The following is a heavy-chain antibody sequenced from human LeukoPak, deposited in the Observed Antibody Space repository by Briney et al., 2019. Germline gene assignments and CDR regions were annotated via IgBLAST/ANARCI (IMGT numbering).Heavy chain of an antibody. CDR2: IKQDGSQK. Sequence: GGSLRLSCKVSGFAFGNYWMSWVRQTPGKGLESVANIKQDGSQKYYVDSVKGRFTISRDNAKNSLYLQMNSLRAEDTAVYYCARGQTTFDPWGQGTLVTVSS. J-gene: IGHJ5*02. CDR1: GFAFGNYW. V-gene: IGHV3-7*01. D-gene: IGHD1-7*01. CDR3: ARGQTTFDP.